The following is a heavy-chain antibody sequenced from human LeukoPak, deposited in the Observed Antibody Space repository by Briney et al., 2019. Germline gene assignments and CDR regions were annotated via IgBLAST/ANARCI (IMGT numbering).Heavy chain of an antibody. CDR1: GDSVSSNSAA. CDR3: ARGYYSSTSCHYSNQYYFDY. J-gene: IGHJ4*02. V-gene: IGHV6-1*01. Sequence: SQTLSLTCAISGDSVSSNSAAWNWIRQSPSRGLEWLGRTYYRSKWYNDYAVSVKSRITINPDTSKNQFSLQLNSVTPVDTAVYYCARGYYSSTSCHYSNQYYFDYWGQGTLVTVSS. D-gene: IGHD2-2*01. CDR2: TYYRSKWYN.